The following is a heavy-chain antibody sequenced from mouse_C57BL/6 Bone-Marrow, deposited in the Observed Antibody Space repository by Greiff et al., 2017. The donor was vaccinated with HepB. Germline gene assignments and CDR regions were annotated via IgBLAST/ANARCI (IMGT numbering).Heavy chain of an antibody. V-gene: IGHV2-9*01. CDR2: IWGGGST. J-gene: IGHJ1*03. Sequence: QVQLKESGPGLVAPSQSLSITCTVSGFSLTSYGVDWVRQPPGKGLEWLGVIWGGGSTNYNSALMSRLSISKDNSKSQVFLKMNSLQTDDTAMYYCAKRGEFITTVVADWYFDVWGTGTTVTVSS. CDR3: AKRGEFITTVVADWYFDV. CDR1: GFSLTSYG. D-gene: IGHD1-1*01.